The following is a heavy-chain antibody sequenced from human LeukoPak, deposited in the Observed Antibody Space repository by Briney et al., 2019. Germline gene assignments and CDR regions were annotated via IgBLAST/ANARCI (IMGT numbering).Heavy chain of an antibody. CDR2: ISYDGSNK. Sequence: GGSLRLSCAASGPTFSSYGMHGVRQAPGKGLEGVAVISYDGSNKYYADAVNGRFTISRDNSKNTLSLQMNSLRAEDTAVYYCAKSPSGRSRISRYDYWGQGILVTGSS. J-gene: IGHJ4*02. V-gene: IGHV3-30*18. CDR1: GPTFSSYG. CDR3: AKSPSGRSRISRYDY. D-gene: IGHD1-26*01.